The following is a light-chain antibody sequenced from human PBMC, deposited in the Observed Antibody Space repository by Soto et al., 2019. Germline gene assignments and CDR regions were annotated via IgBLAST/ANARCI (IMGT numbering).Light chain of an antibody. Sequence: EIVLTQSPGTLSLSPGERATLSCRASQSVSSSYLAWYQHKPGQAPRLLIYGASSRATGIPDRFSGSGSGTDFPLTISRLEPEDFAVYYCQQYGSSPLLTFGGGTKVEIK. CDR3: QQYGSSPLLT. CDR2: GAS. CDR1: QSVSSSY. J-gene: IGKJ4*01. V-gene: IGKV3-20*01.